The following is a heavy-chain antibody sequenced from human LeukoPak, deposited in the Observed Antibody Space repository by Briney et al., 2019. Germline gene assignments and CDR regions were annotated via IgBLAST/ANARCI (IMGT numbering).Heavy chain of an antibody. CDR3: AKGGSRWELQFQASFDY. Sequence: PGGSLRLSCAASGFTFSTFAMIWVRQPPGKGLEWVSSIFPSGGEIHYADSVRGRFTISRDNSKNTLYLQMNSLRAEDTAVYYCAKGGSRWELQFQASFDYWGQGTLVTVSS. J-gene: IGHJ4*02. CDR1: GFTFSTFA. V-gene: IGHV3-23*01. D-gene: IGHD1-26*01. CDR2: IFPSGGEI.